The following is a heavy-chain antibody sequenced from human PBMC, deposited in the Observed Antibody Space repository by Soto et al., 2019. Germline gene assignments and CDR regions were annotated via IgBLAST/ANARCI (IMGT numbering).Heavy chain of an antibody. Sequence: GASVKVSCKASENTFCTYLVHWVRQVHGQGLEWMGWHNGYNGQTEYSQKFQGRVTITRDTSAKTAYLELRSLTSEDTAVYYCAGPHDRAGLGTWGQGTLVTVSS. V-gene: IGHV1-3*01. CDR3: AGPHDRAGLGT. J-gene: IGHJ5*02. CDR1: ENTFCTYL. D-gene: IGHD1-1*01. CDR2: HNGYNGQT.